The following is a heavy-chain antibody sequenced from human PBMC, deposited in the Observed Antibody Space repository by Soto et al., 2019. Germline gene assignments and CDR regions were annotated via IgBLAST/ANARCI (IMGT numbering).Heavy chain of an antibody. Sequence: TLSPTCTFAYASISSYYWSWIRQPPGKGLEWIGYIYYSGSTNYNPSLKSRVTISVDTSKNQFSLKLSSVTAADTAVYYCARVWGGAFDIWGQGTMVT. CDR2: IYYSGST. CDR3: ARVWGGAFDI. D-gene: IGHD3-10*01. J-gene: IGHJ3*02. V-gene: IGHV4-59*01. CDR1: YASISSYY.